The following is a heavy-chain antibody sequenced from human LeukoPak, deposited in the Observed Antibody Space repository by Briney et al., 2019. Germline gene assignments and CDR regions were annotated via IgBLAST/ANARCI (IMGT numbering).Heavy chain of an antibody. CDR2: IKQDGSEK. V-gene: IGHV3-7*01. CDR3: ARVTAVADGIGFDY. D-gene: IGHD6-19*01. Sequence: PGGSLRLSCAASGFTFSSYWMSWVRQAPGKGLEWVANIKQDGSEKYYVDSVKGRFTIPRDNAKNSLYLQMNSLRAEDTAVYYCARVTAVADGIGFDYWGQGTLVTVSS. CDR1: GFTFSSYW. J-gene: IGHJ4*02.